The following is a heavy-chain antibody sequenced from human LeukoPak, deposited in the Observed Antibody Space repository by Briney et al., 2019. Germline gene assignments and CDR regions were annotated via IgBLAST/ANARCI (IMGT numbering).Heavy chain of an antibody. D-gene: IGHD2-21*02. CDR3: ARGAGADSYFYFDL. CDR1: GFTFSMYP. CDR2: IASDGGST. J-gene: IGHJ2*01. Sequence: GGSLRLSCAASGFTFSMYPMYWVRQAPGKGLEYVSAIASDGGSTYYADSVVDRFTISRDNSQNTLFLQMGRLRPDDMAVYYCARGAGADSYFYFDLWGRGTLVTVSS. V-gene: IGHV3-64*02.